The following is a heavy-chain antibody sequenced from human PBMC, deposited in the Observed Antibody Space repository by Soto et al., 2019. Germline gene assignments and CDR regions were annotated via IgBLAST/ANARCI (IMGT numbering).Heavy chain of an antibody. J-gene: IGHJ4*02. D-gene: IGHD3-22*01. CDR1: GGSISSYY. Sequence: SETLSLTCTVSGGSISSYYWSWIRQPPGKGLEWIGYIYYSGSTNYNPSLKSRVTISVDTSKNQFSLKLSSVTAADTAVYYCARFRGDRFDYWGQGTLVTVSS. CDR2: IYYSGST. CDR3: ARFRGDRFDY. V-gene: IGHV4-59*01.